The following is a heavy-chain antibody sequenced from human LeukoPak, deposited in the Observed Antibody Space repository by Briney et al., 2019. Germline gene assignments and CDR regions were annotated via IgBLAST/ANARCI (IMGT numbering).Heavy chain of an antibody. CDR3: ARDLHWGASDY. J-gene: IGHJ4*02. CDR1: GFTFSRYN. Sequence: PGGSLRLSCAASGFTFSRYNMNWVRQAPGKGLEWVSYITSTSIYKYYADSVKGRFTISRDNAKNSLYLQMNSLRVEDTAVYYCARDLHWGASDYWGQGTLVTVSS. CDR2: ITSTSIYK. D-gene: IGHD1-26*01. V-gene: IGHV3-21*01.